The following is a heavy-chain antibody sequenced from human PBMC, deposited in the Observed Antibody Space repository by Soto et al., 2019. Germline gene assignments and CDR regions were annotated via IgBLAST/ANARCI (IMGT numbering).Heavy chain of an antibody. V-gene: IGHV3-23*01. CDR3: AKSPYAFWSCPYYFYGMDV. J-gene: IGHJ6*02. D-gene: IGHD3-3*01. CDR2: ISGSGGST. Sequence: GFLRLSCTTFGFRFSRYAMTGVCSAAGKGLEWVSAISGSGGSTYYACSVKGRLTIPIDNSKKKLYLQMNSLRAEDTAVYYCAKSPYAFWSCPYYFYGMDVWGQGATVTV. CDR1: GFRFSRYA.